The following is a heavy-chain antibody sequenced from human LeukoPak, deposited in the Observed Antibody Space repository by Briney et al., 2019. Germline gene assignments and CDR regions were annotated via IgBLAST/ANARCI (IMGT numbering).Heavy chain of an antibody. CDR2: IYSGGST. CDR1: GFTVSSNY. J-gene: IGHJ6*02. CDR3: ARDIKGYSSGWSHYYGMDV. V-gene: IGHV3-53*01. D-gene: IGHD6-19*01. Sequence: GGSLRLSCAASGFTVSSNYMSWVRQAPGKGLEWVSVIYSGGSTYYADSVRGRFTISRDNAKNSLYLHMNSLRAEDTAVYYCARDIKGYSSGWSHYYGMDVWGQGTTVTVSS.